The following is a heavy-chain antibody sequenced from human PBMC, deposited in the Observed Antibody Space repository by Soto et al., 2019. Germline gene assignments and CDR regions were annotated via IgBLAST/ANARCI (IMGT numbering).Heavy chain of an antibody. CDR3: AREYCGGDCYNYYYGMDV. J-gene: IGHJ6*02. CDR1: GFTFSSYA. CDR2: ISYDGSNK. Sequence: QVQLVESGGGVVQPGRSLRLSCAASGFTFSSYAMHWVRQAPGKGLERVAVISYDGSNKYYADSVKGRFTISRDNSKNTLYLQMNSLRAEDTAVYYCAREYCGGDCYNYYYGMDVWGQGTTVTVSS. D-gene: IGHD2-21*02. V-gene: IGHV3-30-3*01.